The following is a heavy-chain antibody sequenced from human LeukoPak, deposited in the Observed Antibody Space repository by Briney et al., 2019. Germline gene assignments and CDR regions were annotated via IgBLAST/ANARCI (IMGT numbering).Heavy chain of an antibody. J-gene: IGHJ4*02. CDR3: ARHGRVYGSGSQPLRY. CDR2: IHYSGST. CDR1: GGSFSSASYY. V-gene: IGHV4-39*01. D-gene: IGHD3-10*01. Sequence: SETLSLTCTVSGGSFSSASYYWGWIRQPPGKGLEWIGSIHYSGSTYYNPSLKSRVTISVDTSKNQFSLKLSSVTAADTAVYYCARHGRVYGSGSQPLRYWGQGTLVTVSS.